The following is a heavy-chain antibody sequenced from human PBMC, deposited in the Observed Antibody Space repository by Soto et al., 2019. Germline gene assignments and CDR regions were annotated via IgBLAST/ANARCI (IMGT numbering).Heavy chain of an antibody. J-gene: IGHJ4*02. V-gene: IGHV5-10-1*01. CDR3: ARGRDYCSGCSCYFD. CDR1: GYSFTSYW. CDR2: IDPSDSYT. D-gene: IGHD2-15*01. Sequence: GESMKISCKGSGYSFTSYWISWVRQMPGKGLEWMGRIDPSDSYTNYSPSFQGHVTISADKSISTAYLQWSSLKASDTAMYYCARGRDYCSGCSCYFDWVQGTRVTVSS.